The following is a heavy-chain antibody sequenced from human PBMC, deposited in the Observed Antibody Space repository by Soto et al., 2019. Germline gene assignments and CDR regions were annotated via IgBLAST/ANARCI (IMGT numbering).Heavy chain of an antibody. V-gene: IGHV3-74*01. D-gene: IGHD6-6*01. Sequence: GGSLRLSCAASGFTVSGYWMHWVRQAPGKGLVWVAGINDDGSSKSYADSVKGRFTISRDKSKNTLYLQMNSLRAEDTAVYYCARGGIAARVNGPRGQGTLVTVSS. J-gene: IGHJ5*02. CDR2: INDDGSSK. CDR3: ARGGIAARVNGP. CDR1: GFTVSGYW.